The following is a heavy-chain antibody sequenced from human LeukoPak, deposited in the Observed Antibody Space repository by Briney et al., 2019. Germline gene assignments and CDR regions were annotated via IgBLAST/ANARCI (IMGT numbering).Heavy chain of an antibody. V-gene: IGHV1-2*02. CDR2: INPNSGGT. CDR1: GYTFTGYY. CDR3: ARDASNYYGSGSKSWFDP. Sequence: ASVKVSCKASGYTFTGYYMHWVRQAPGQGLEWMGWINPNSGGTNYAQKLQGRVTMTTDTSTSTAYMELRSLRSDDTAVYYCARDASNYYGSGSKSWFDPWGQGTLVTVSS. D-gene: IGHD3-10*01. J-gene: IGHJ5*02.